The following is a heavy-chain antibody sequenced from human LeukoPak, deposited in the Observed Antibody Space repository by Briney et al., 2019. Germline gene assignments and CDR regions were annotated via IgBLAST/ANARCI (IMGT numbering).Heavy chain of an antibody. D-gene: IGHD3-22*01. V-gene: IGHV1-2*06. CDR3: ARVGYYESSGYYEY. J-gene: IGHJ4*02. CDR1: GYTFTSYG. CDR2: INPNSGGT. Sequence: ASVKVSCKASGYTFTSYGISWVRQAPGQGLEWMGRINPNSGGTNYAQKFQGRVTMTRDMSISTVYMELSRLRSDDTAVYYCARVGYYESSGYYEYWGQGTLVTVSS.